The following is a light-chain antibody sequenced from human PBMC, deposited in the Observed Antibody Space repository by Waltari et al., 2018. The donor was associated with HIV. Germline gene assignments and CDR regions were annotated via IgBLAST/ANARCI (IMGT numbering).Light chain of an antibody. Sequence: SALTQPLAVSGSPGQSVTISCTGTNTDLGTSNRIFWYHQTPGPAPKLMIYDVNSRPSGVPDRFSGSKSGNTASLTISGLQAEDEGDYYCSSYTTTIARVFGTGTKVTVL. CDR2: DVN. CDR3: SSYTTTIARV. J-gene: IGLJ1*01. CDR1: NTDLGTSNR. V-gene: IGLV2-18*02.